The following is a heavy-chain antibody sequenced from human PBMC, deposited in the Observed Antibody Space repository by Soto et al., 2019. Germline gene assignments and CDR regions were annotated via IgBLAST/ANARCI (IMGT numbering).Heavy chain of an antibody. CDR2: IIPIFGTA. CDR1: GWTFSSDA. D-gene: IGHD6-13*01. V-gene: IGHV1-69*13. CDR3: ARTLIAAAGTYYYYGMDV. Sequence: AVNGSFKASGWTFSSDASSWVRQATGQGREWMGGIIPIFGTANYAQKFQGRVTITADESKSTAYMELSSLRSEDTAVYYCARTLIAAAGTYYYYGMDVWGQGTTVTVSS. J-gene: IGHJ6*02.